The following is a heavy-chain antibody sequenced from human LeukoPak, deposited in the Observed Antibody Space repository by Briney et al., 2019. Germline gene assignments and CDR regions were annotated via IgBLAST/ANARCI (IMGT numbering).Heavy chain of an antibody. V-gene: IGHV3-48*03. D-gene: IGHD3-10*01. J-gene: IGHJ4*02. CDR3: AGGRPRYYGSGSYYRGDY. CDR1: GFTFSSYE. CDR2: ISSSGSTI. Sequence: PGGPLRLSCAASGFTFSSYEMNWVRQAPGKGLEWVSYISSSGSTIYYADSVKGRFTISRDNAKNSLYLQMNSLRAEDTAVYYCAGGRPRYYGSGSYYRGDYWGQGTLVTVSS.